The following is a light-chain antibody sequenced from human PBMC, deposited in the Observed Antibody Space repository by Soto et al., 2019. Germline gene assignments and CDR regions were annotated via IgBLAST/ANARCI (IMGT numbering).Light chain of an antibody. J-gene: IGLJ2*01. V-gene: IGLV2-11*01. CDR3: CSYAGSYTVV. Sequence: QSVLTQPRSVSGSPGQSVTISCSGTSSDVGGYKYVSWYQQHPGKAPKLMIYDVSKRPSGVPDRFSGSKSGNTASLTISGLQAEDEADYSCCSYAGSYTVVFGGGTKVTVL. CDR2: DVS. CDR1: SSDVGGYKY.